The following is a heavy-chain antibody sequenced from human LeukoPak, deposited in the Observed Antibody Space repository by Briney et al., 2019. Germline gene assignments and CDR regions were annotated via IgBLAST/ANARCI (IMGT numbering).Heavy chain of an antibody. CDR3: AARLFSSSWYVDY. CDR1: GGSFSGYY. J-gene: IGHJ4*02. D-gene: IGHD6-13*01. Sequence: SETLSLTCAVYGGSFSGYYWSWIRQPPGKGLEWIGEINHSGSTNYNPSLKSRVTISVDTSKNQFSLKLSSVTAADTAVYYCAARLFSSSWYVDYWGQGTLVTVSS. V-gene: IGHV4-34*01. CDR2: INHSGST.